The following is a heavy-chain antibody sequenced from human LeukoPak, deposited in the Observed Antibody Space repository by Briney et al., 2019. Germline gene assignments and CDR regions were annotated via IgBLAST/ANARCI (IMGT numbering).Heavy chain of an antibody. V-gene: IGHV4-34*01. CDR2: INHSGST. D-gene: IGHD3-22*01. CDR1: GGSFSGYY. CDR3: ARGPRGYSS. Sequence: SETPSLTCAVYGGSFSGYYWSWIRQPPGKGLEWIGEINHSGSTNYNPSLKSRVTISVDTSKNQFSLKLSSVTAADTAVYYCARGPRGYSSWGQGTLVTVSS. J-gene: IGHJ5*02.